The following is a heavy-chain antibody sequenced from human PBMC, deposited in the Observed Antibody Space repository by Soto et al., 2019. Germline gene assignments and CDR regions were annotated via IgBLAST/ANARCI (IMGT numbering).Heavy chain of an antibody. CDR3: ARGATYYYYSRGYPWAFDI. CDR2: INPNSGGT. J-gene: IGHJ3*02. Sequence: ASVKVSCKASGYTFTGYYMHWVRQAPGQGLEWMGWINPNSGGTNYAQKFQGWVTMTRDTSISTAYMELSRLRSDDTAVYYCARGATYYYYSRGYPWAFDIWGQGTMVTVSS. CDR1: GYTFTGYY. D-gene: IGHD3-22*01. V-gene: IGHV1-2*04.